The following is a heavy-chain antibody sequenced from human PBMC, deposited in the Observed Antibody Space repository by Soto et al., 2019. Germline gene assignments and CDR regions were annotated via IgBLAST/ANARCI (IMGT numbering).Heavy chain of an antibody. Sequence: EVQLLDSGGGLVQPGGSLRLSCAASGFTFSSNAMSWVRQAPGKGLVWVSGISFSGDSAYYASPVKGRVTVSRDNSRDTLSLHMNSLRAEAAAVHYCASHLTGGWDREMGYWGQGTLVTVSS. V-gene: IGHV3-23*01. D-gene: IGHD6-19*01. CDR1: GFTFSSNA. CDR2: ISFSGDSA. J-gene: IGHJ4*02. CDR3: ASHLTGGWDREMGY.